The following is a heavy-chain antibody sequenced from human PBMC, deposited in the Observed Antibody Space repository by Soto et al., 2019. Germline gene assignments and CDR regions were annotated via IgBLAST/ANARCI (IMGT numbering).Heavy chain of an antibody. V-gene: IGHV1-8*01. CDR1: GYTFTSHD. CDR3: AMYSYDRGGYPGAFDI. D-gene: IGHD3-22*01. CDR2: MNPNSGNT. Sequence: ASVNVSCKASGYTFTSHDINWLRQATGQGLEWMGWMNPNSGNTGYAQKFQGRVTMTRDTSITTAYMELSSLRSEDTAVYYCAMYSYDRGGYPGAFDIWGMGTFVNVSS. J-gene: IGHJ5*02.